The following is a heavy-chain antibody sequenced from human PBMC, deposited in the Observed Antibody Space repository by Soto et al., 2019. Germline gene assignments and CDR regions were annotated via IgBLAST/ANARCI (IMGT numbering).Heavy chain of an antibody. Sequence: QLQLQESGSGLVKPSQTLSLTCAVSGASISSGGYSWSWIRQPPGKGLEWIGYIYHSGSTYYNPSLKSRVTISVDRSKNQFSLKLSSVTAADTAVYYCARGLMTTGSWYFDYWGQGTLVTVSS. CDR2: IYHSGST. J-gene: IGHJ4*02. D-gene: IGHD4-4*01. V-gene: IGHV4-30-2*01. CDR1: GASISSGGYS. CDR3: ARGLMTTGSWYFDY.